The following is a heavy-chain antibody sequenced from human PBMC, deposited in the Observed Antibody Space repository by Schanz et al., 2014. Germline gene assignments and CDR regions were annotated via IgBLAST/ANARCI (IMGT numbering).Heavy chain of an antibody. J-gene: IGHJ2*01. D-gene: IGHD1-1*01. Sequence: QVQLQESGPGLVKPSQTLSLTCTVSGGSIRSGTYYWSWIRQPAGKALEWVGRVFPNGITNYNPSLKSRVTIARDRSKNLVSRTLTSLTAADTAVYYCARDTTWRLDLWGRGTLVTVSA. CDR1: GGSIRSGTYY. V-gene: IGHV4-61*02. CDR2: VFPNGIT. CDR3: ARDTTWRLDL.